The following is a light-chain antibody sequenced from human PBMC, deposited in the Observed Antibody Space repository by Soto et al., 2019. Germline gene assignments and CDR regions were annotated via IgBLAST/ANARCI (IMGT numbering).Light chain of an antibody. V-gene: IGKV1-5*01. J-gene: IGKJ1*01. CDR3: QQYDSYRWT. Sequence: DSRMPLFPSTLSASIGDTVTVAWRASQGISNWLAWYQQKPEKAPKLLIFHASSLESGVPSRFSGSGSGTEFTLTISILQSDDFATYCCQQYDSYRWTFGQGTKVDI. CDR1: QGISNW. CDR2: HAS.